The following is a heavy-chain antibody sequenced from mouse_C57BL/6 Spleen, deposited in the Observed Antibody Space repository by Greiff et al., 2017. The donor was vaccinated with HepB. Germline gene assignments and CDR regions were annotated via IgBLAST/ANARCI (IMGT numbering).Heavy chain of an antibody. D-gene: IGHD2-1*01. CDR1: GYTFTSYW. CDR2: IDPSDSYT. V-gene: IGHV1-59*01. J-gene: IGHJ1*03. CDR3: ARSIYYGNYSWYFDV. Sequence: QVQLQQPGAELVRPGTSVKLSCKASGYTFTSYWMHWVKQRPGQGLEWIGVIDPSDSYTNYNQKFKGKATLTVDTSSSTAYMQLSSLTSEDSAVYYCARSIYYGNYSWYFDVWGTGTTVTVSS.